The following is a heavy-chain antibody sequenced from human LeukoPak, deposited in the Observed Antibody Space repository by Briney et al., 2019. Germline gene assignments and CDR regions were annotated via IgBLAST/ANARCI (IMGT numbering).Heavy chain of an antibody. CDR3: AKVYHDSGCLIDY. CDR2: ISGSGGST. CDR1: GFTFSSYA. D-gene: IGHD6-19*01. J-gene: IGHJ4*02. Sequence: GGSLRLSCAASGFTFSSYAMSWVRQAPGKGLEWVSAISGSGGSTYYADSVKGRFTIPRDNSKNTLYLQMNSLRAEDTAVYYCAKVYHDSGCLIDYWGQGTLVTVSS. V-gene: IGHV3-23*01.